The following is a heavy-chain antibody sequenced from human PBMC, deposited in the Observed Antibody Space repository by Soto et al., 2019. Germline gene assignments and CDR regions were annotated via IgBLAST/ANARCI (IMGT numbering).Heavy chain of an antibody. D-gene: IGHD3-10*01. V-gene: IGHV3-9*01. CDR2: ISWNSRNI. CDR1: GFRFEDYG. CDR3: AKDISRYQLVLITEGMDA. J-gene: IGHJ6*02. Sequence: EVQLVESGGGLVQPGRSQRLSCAASGFRFEDYGMHWVRQAPGKGLEWVSSISWNSRNIAYADSVKGRFTVSRDNAKNSLYLHMNSLRPEDTALYYCAKDISRYQLVLITEGMDAWGQGTTVTVSS.